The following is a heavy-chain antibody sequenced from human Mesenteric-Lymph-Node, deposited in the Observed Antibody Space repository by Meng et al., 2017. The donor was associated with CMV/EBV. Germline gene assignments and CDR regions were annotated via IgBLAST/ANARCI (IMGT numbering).Heavy chain of an antibody. D-gene: IGHD2-2*01. CDR3: ARDRPTLGYCTSTTCPPDYYYGLDV. CDR2: ISSSSSYI. Sequence: GGSLRLSCAASGFTFSSYTMNWVRQAPGKGLEWVSSISSSSSYIYYADSVKGRFTISRDNAKNSLYLQMNSLRAEDTAVYYCARDRPTLGYCTSTTCPPDYYYGLDVWGQGTTVTVSS. V-gene: IGHV3-21*01. CDR1: GFTFSSYT. J-gene: IGHJ6*02.